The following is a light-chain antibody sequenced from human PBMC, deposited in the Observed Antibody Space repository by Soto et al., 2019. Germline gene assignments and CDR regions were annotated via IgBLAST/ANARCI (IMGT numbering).Light chain of an antibody. J-gene: IGKJ2*01. V-gene: IGKV3-20*01. Sequence: ESVLTQSPVTLSLSPGERATLSCRATESVFRSRIVWYQQKPGQPPRLLIHGASTRATGTPDRFSGSGSGTDFTLTIHRLEREDSAVYYCQQYDESFFTYTFGQGTKLEIK. CDR3: QQYDESFFTYT. CDR1: ESVFRSR. CDR2: GAS.